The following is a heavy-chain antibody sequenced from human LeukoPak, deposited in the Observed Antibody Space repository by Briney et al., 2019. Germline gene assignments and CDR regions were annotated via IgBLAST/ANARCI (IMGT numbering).Heavy chain of an antibody. CDR2: INPDSGGT. V-gene: IGHV1-2*02. CDR3: AREGYAGSGSYHNWFDP. Sequence: ASVKVSCKASGYTFTGYYMHWVRQAPGQGLEWMGWINPDSGGTNYAQKFQGRVTMTRDTSISTAYMELSRLRSDDTAVYYCAREGYAGSGSYHNWFDPWGQGTLVTVSS. D-gene: IGHD3-10*01. CDR1: GYTFTGYY. J-gene: IGHJ5*02.